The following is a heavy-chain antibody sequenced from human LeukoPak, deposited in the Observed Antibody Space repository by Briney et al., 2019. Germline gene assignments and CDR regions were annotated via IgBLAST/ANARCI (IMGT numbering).Heavy chain of an antibody. CDR3: ARDPPVTGELALGRQRIFYQ. D-gene: IGHD7-27*01. Sequence: GGSLRLSCAASGFTFTDYTMNWVRQAPGKGLEWVSSISNSRYYINYADSVKGRFTISRDNAENSVYLQMNSLRAEDTAVYYCARDPPVTGELALGRQRIFYQWGQGTLVAVSS. V-gene: IGHV3-21*01. CDR1: GFTFTDYT. J-gene: IGHJ4*02. CDR2: ISNSRYYI.